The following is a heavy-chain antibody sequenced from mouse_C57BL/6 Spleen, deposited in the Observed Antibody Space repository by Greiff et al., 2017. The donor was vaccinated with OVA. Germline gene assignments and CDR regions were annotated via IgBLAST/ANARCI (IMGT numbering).Heavy chain of an antibody. D-gene: IGHD2-5*01. J-gene: IGHJ4*01. CDR1: GYAFSSSW. CDR2: IYPGDGDT. V-gene: IGHV1-82*01. CDR3: ENSNYEGDYAMDY. Sequence: VHLVESGPELVKPGASVKISCKASGYAFSSSWMNWVKQRPGKGLEWIGRIYPGDGDTNYNGKFKGKATLTADKSSSTAYMQLSSLTSEDSAVYFCENSNYEGDYAMDYWGQGTSVTVSS.